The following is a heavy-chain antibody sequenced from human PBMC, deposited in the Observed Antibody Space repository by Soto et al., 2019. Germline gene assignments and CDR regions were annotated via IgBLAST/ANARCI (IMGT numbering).Heavy chain of an antibody. V-gene: IGHV4-31*03. J-gene: IGHJ4*02. D-gene: IGHD3-3*01. CDR3: ARGSGYDVWNYFDY. CDR1: GDSISSGGYY. Sequence: QVQLQESGPGLVKPSQTLSLTCTVSGDSISSGGYYWSWLRQHPGKGLEWIGNIYYSGSTYYNPSLKSRLTISVDTSKSQFTLKLSSVTAADTAVYYCARGSGYDVWNYFDYWGQGTLVTVSS. CDR2: IYYSGST.